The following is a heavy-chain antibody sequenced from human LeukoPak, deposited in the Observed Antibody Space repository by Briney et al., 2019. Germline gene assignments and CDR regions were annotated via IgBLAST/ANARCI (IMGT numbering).Heavy chain of an antibody. V-gene: IGHV3-74*01. D-gene: IGHD2-15*01. Sequence: GGSLRLSCAASGFTFSIYWMHWVRQAPGKGLVWVSRINIDGSTSYADSVKGRFTISRDNAKNTVNMQMNNLRGEDTAVYYCAKHGIISGEFWGQGTLVTVSS. CDR2: INIDGST. J-gene: IGHJ4*02. CDR3: AKHGIISGEF. CDR1: GFTFSIYW.